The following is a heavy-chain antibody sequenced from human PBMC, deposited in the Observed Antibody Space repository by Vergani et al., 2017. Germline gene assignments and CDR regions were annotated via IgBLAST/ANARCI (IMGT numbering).Heavy chain of an antibody. Sequence: QVQLVQSGAEVKKPGSSVKVSCKASGGTFSSYAISWVRQAPGQGLEWMGRIIPILGIANYAQKFQGRVPITADKTTSTAYMGLRRLRSEDTAVYYCARELQGSSSRNFDYWGQGTLVTVSS. CDR1: GGTFSSYA. V-gene: IGHV1-69*04. D-gene: IGHD6-6*01. J-gene: IGHJ4*02. CDR3: ARELQGSSSRNFDY. CDR2: IIPILGIA.